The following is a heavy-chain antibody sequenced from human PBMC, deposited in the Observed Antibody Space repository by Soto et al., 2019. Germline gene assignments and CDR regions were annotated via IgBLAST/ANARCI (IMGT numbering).Heavy chain of an antibody. CDR2: ISGSGGST. CDR3: ASYCSGGSCYGTDDY. D-gene: IGHD2-15*01. Sequence: EVQLLESGGGLVQPGGSLRLSCAASGFTFSSYAMSWVRQAPGKGLEWVSAISGSGGSTYYADSVKGRFTISRDKSKNTLYLQMNSLRAEDTAVYYCASYCSGGSCYGTDDYWGQGTLVTVSS. V-gene: IGHV3-23*01. J-gene: IGHJ4*02. CDR1: GFTFSSYA.